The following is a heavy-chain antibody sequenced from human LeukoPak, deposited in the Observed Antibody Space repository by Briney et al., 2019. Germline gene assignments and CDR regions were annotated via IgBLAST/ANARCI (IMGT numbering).Heavy chain of an antibody. V-gene: IGHV1-69*10. CDR2: IIPILGIA. Sequence: SVKVSYKASGGTFSSYAISWVRQAPGQGLEWMGGIIPILGIANYAQKFQGRVTITADESTSTAYMELSSLRSEDTAVYYCARGVGWVKSYYYGMDVWGQGTTVTVSS. J-gene: IGHJ6*02. CDR3: ARGVGWVKSYYYGMDV. CDR1: GGTFSSYA. D-gene: IGHD3-16*01.